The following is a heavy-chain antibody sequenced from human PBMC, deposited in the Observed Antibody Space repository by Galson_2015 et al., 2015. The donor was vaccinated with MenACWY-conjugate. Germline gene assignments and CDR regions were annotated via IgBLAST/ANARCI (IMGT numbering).Heavy chain of an antibody. J-gene: IGHJ4*02. V-gene: IGHV1-3*01. CDR1: GYTFTVYA. CDR3: ARLPYYGSGRFYKNYFDY. D-gene: IGHD3-10*01. CDR2: INAGNGNT. Sequence: SVKVSCKAAGYTFTVYAMHWVRQAPGQRLEWMGWINAGNGNTKYSQKFQDRVTISRDISTSTAYMELNSLRSEDTAVYYCARLPYYGSGRFYKNYFDYWGQGTLVTVSS.